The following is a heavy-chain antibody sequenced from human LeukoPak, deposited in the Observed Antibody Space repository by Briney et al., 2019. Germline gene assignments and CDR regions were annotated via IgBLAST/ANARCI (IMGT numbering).Heavy chain of an antibody. CDR3: ARALTGIPYYFDY. CDR1: GFTFSSYS. Sequence: PGGSLGLSCAASGFTFSSYSMNWVRQAPGKGLEWVSSISSSSSYIYYADSVKGRFTISRDNAKNSLYLQMNSLGAEDTAVYYCARALTGIPYYFDYWGQGSLVTVSS. D-gene: IGHD1-20*01. V-gene: IGHV3-21*01. J-gene: IGHJ4*02. CDR2: ISSSSSYI.